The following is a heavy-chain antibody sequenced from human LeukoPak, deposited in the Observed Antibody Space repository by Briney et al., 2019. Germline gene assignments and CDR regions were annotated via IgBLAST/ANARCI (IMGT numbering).Heavy chain of an antibody. CDR2: IGTAGDT. CDR3: ARGAAAAGTMDY. CDR1: GFTFSSYD. V-gene: IGHV3-13*01. Sequence: GGPLRLSCAASGFTFSSYDMHWVRQATGKGLEWVSAIGTAGDTYYPGSVKGRFTISRENAKDSLYLQMNSLRAGDTAVYYCARGAAAAGTMDYWGQGTLVTVSS. D-gene: IGHD6-13*01. J-gene: IGHJ4*02.